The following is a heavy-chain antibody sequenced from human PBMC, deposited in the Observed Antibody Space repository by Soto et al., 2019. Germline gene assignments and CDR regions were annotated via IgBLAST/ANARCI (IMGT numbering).Heavy chain of an antibody. V-gene: IGHV3-30-3*01. CDR3: ARAGCISTGCYWLAYYGMDV. D-gene: IGHD2-2*01. CDR1: GFTFSSYA. J-gene: IGHJ6*02. Sequence: QVQLVESGGGVVQPGRSLRLSCAASGFTFSSYAMHWVRQAPGKGLEWVAVISYDGSNKYYADSVKGRFTISRDNSKNTLYLQMNSLRAEDTAVYYCARAGCISTGCYWLAYYGMDVWGQGTTVTVSS. CDR2: ISYDGSNK.